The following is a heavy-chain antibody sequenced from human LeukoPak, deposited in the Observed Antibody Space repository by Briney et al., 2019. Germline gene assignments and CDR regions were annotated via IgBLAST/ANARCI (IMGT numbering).Heavy chain of an antibody. CDR1: GGSFSGYY. D-gene: IGHD5-18*01. V-gene: IGHV4-34*01. J-gene: IGHJ4*02. CDR2: INDSGST. CDR3: ATGPGSSYGFGYFDY. Sequence: SETLSLTCAVYGGSFSGYYWSWIRQAPGKGLEWVGEINDSGSTNYNPSLKSRVTTSVNTSKNQFSMQLRYVTAADTAVYYCATGPGSSYGFGYFDYWGQGTLDTVSS.